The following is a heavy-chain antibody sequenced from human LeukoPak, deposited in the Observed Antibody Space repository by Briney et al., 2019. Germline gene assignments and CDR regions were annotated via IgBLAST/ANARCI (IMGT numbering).Heavy chain of an antibody. D-gene: IGHD2-2*01. V-gene: IGHV5-51*01. J-gene: IGHJ4*02. CDR3: ARQVVVTGAESFDY. Sequence: GESLKISCKGSGYSFSNYWIGWVRRMPGKGLEWMGIIYPGDSDTRYSPSFQGQVTISADKSISTAYLQWSSLKASDTAIYYCARQVVVTGAESFDYWGQGTLVTVSS. CDR1: GYSFSNYW. CDR2: IYPGDSDT.